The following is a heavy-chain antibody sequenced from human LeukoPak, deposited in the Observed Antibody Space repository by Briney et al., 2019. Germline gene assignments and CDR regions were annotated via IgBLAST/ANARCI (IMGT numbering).Heavy chain of an antibody. J-gene: IGHJ4*02. CDR3: ARDQSRGYGFDY. V-gene: IGHV1-8*02. D-gene: IGHD3-22*01. CDR1: GYTFTSYG. CDR2: MNPNSGNT. Sequence: ASVKVSCKASGYTFTSYGINWVRQAPGQGLEWMGWMNPNSGNTGYAQKFQGRVTMTRSTSIGTAYMELGSLRSEDTAVYYCARDQSRGYGFDYWGQGTLVTVSS.